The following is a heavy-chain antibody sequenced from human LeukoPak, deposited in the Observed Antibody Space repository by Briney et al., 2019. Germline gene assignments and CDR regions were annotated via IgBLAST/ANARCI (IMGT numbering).Heavy chain of an antibody. CDR2: ISYDGSNK. V-gene: IGHV3-30-3*01. J-gene: IGHJ4*02. CDR3: ARDPIYYDSSGELYYFDY. CDR1: GFTFSSYA. Sequence: GGSPRLSCAASGFTFSSYAMHWVRQAPGKGLEWVAVISYDGSNKYYADSVKGRFTISRDNSKNTLYLQMNSLRAEDTAVYYCARDPIYYDSSGELYYFDYWGQGTLVTVSS. D-gene: IGHD3-22*01.